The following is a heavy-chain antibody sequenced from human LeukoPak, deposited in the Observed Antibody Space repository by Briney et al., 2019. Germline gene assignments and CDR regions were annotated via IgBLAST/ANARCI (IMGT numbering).Heavy chain of an antibody. CDR1: GYSISSGYY. Sequence: SETLSLTCTVSGYSISSGYYWGWIRQPPGKGLEWIGSIYHSGSTYYNPSLKSRVTISVDTSKNQFSLKLSSVTAADTAVYYCARLLLNWNDKGVNYWGQGTLVTVSS. V-gene: IGHV4-38-2*02. D-gene: IGHD1-1*01. CDR3: ARLLLNWNDKGVNY. J-gene: IGHJ4*02. CDR2: IYHSGST.